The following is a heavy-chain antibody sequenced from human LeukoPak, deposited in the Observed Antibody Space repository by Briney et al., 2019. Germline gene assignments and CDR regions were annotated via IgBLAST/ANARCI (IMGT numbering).Heavy chain of an antibody. CDR2: IKQDGYEK. V-gene: IGHV3-7*01. CDR1: GFTFSGYW. D-gene: IGHD1-26*01. Sequence: GGSLRLSCAASGFTFSGYWMSWVRQTPEKGLEWVANIKQDGYEKYYVDSVKGRFTLSRDNAKNSLYLQMNSLRADDTAVYYCARDKIVGPTTLDYWGQGTLVTVSS. J-gene: IGHJ4*02. CDR3: ARDKIVGPTTLDY.